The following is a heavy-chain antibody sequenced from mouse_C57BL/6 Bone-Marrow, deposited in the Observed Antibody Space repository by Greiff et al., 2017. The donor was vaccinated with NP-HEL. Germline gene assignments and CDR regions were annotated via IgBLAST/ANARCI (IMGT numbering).Heavy chain of an antibody. D-gene: IGHD1-1*01. CDR1: GYTFTRYW. J-gene: IGHJ4*01. CDR2: IHPNTGGT. CDR3: ARNSIYYYGSSYDYAMDY. Sequence: QVQLQQPGAELVKPGASVKLSCKASGYTFTRYWMHWVKQRPGQGLEWIGMIHPNTGGTNYNEKFKSKATLTVDKSSSTAYMQLSSLTSEDSAVYYCARNSIYYYGSSYDYAMDYWGQGTSVTVSS. V-gene: IGHV1-64*01.